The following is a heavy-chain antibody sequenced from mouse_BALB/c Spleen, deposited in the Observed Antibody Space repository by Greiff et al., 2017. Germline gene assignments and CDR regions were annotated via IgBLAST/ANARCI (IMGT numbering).Heavy chain of an antibody. Sequence: EVKLMESGPDLVKPSQSLSLTCSVTGYSITSGYYWNWIRQFPGNKLEWMGYISYDGSNNYNPSLKNRISITRDTSKNQFFLKLNSVTTEDTATYYCAREGGHYYGSSYGWFAYWGQGTLVTVSA. CDR1: GYSITSGYY. V-gene: IGHV3-6*02. CDR3: AREGGHYYGSSYGWFAY. D-gene: IGHD1-1*01. CDR2: ISYDGSN. J-gene: IGHJ3*01.